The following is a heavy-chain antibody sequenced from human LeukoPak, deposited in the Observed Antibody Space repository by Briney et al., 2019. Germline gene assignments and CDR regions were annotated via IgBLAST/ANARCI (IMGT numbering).Heavy chain of an antibody. Sequence: ASVKVSCKASGYTFTGYYMHWVRQAPGQGLEWMGWINPNSGGTNYAQKFQGRVTMTRDTSISTAYMELSRLRSDDTAVCYCARSRRTTVPPGYWGQGTLVTVSS. D-gene: IGHD4-11*01. CDR2: INPNSGGT. V-gene: IGHV1-2*02. CDR3: ARSRRTTVPPGY. CDR1: GYTFTGYY. J-gene: IGHJ4*02.